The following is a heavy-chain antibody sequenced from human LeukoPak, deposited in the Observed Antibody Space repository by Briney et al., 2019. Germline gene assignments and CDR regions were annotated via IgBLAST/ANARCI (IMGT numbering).Heavy chain of an antibody. Sequence: GGSLRLSCAASGFTFSSSWMIWVRQAPGKGLEWVASINEDGSETYYVDSVKGRFTVSRDNAGKSLYVQMNSLRVEDTAVYYCARDSGRFRLDDWGQGVLVTVSS. D-gene: IGHD6-19*01. CDR1: GFTFSSSW. V-gene: IGHV3-7*01. CDR3: ARDSGRFRLDD. CDR2: INEDGSET. J-gene: IGHJ4*02.